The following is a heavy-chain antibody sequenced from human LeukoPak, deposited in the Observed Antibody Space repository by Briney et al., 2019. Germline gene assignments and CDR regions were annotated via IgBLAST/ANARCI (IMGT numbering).Heavy chain of an antibody. CDR3: AKDFHTDDSSGYSPHFDY. J-gene: IGHJ4*02. CDR2: ISVDGGST. Sequence: GGSLRLSCAASGFTFDDYAMHWVRQAPGKGLEWVSLISVDGGSTYYADSVKGRFTISRDNSKNSLYLQMNSLRTEDTVLYYCAKDFHTDDSSGYSPHFDYWGQGTLVTVSS. CDR1: GFTFDDYA. V-gene: IGHV3-43*02. D-gene: IGHD3-22*01.